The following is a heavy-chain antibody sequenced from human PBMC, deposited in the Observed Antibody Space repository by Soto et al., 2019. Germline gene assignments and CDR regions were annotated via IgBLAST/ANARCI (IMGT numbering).Heavy chain of an antibody. CDR1: GGSISNGDYY. CDR3: ARKVAVTRDFFDS. Sequence: QVQLQESGPGLVKPSQTLSLTCTVSGGSISNGDYYWSWLHENPGKGLEWIGHIYHSGRTYYNPSLKSRVTRSVDTSKNQVTVNMSSVTASDTAGYYCARKVAVTRDFFDSWGQATKVTV. D-gene: IGHD4-4*01. CDR2: IYHSGRT. V-gene: IGHV4-31*03. J-gene: IGHJ4*02.